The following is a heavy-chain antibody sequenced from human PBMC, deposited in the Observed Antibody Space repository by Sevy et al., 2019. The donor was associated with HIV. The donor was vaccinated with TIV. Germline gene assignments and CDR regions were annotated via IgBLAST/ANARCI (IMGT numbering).Heavy chain of an antibody. Sequence: GGSLRLSCAASGFTFSSYSMNWVRQAPGKGLEWVSSISSSSSYIYYADSVKGRFTISRDNAKNSLYLQRNSLRAEDTAVYYCARDGTIVVVVAATPSISVGMDVWGQGTTVTVSS. CDR2: ISSSSSYI. V-gene: IGHV3-21*01. CDR3: ARDGTIVVVVAATPSISVGMDV. D-gene: IGHD2-15*01. J-gene: IGHJ6*02. CDR1: GFTFSSYS.